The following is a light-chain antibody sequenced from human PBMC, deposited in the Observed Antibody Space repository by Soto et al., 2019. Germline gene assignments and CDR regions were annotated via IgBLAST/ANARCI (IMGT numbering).Light chain of an antibody. V-gene: IGKV1-39*01. CDR2: ATS. CDR3: QQYYSYPLT. CDR1: PNSIYY. Sequence: DIQMTQSPSSLASAFGDRVTITCPASPNSIYYLNWYQHKPGQAPKLLIYATSTLHSGVPSRFSGSGSGTDFTLTISCLQSEDFATYYCQQYYSYPLTFGGGTKVDIK. J-gene: IGKJ4*01.